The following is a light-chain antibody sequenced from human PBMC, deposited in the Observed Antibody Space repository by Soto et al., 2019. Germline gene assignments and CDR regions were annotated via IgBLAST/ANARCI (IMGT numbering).Light chain of an antibody. V-gene: IGLV1-44*01. J-gene: IGLJ3*02. Sequence: QSALTQPPSASGTPGQRVSISCSGSSSNIGNNTVNWYQQLPGTTPKLLMYSNHQRPSGVPDRFSGSKSGTSASLAISGLQSEDEAHYYCATWDDTLNGVVFGGGTQLTVL. CDR3: ATWDDTLNGVV. CDR1: SSNIGNNT. CDR2: SNH.